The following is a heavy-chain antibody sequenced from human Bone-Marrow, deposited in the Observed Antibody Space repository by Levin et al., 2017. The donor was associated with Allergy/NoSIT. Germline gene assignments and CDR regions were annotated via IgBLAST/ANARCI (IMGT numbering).Heavy chain of an antibody. CDR1: GGSIRTDDHY. CDR3: VRDGARGYFDSTGYYDS. CDR2: ISYSGTT. V-gene: IGHV4-30-4*01. D-gene: IGHD3-22*01. Sequence: SQTLSLPCTVSGGSIRTDDHYWNWVRQTPGKGLEWIGYISYSGTTFSNPALQSRLSISVDASKNEFSLELTSVTAADTAVYYCVRDGARGYFDSTGYYDSWGQGILVSVSS. J-gene: IGHJ5*01.